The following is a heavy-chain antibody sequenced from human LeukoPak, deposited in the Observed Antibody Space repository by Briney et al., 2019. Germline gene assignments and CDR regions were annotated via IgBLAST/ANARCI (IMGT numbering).Heavy chain of an antibody. CDR2: INPNSGGT. Sequence: ASVKVSCKASGYTFTGYYMHWVRQAPGQGLEWMGWINPNSGGTNYAQKFQGRVTMTRDTSISTAYMELSRLRSDDTAVYYCARDGIQSLSSSRLGRWFDPWGQGTLVTVSS. J-gene: IGHJ5*02. D-gene: IGHD6-13*01. CDR1: GYTFTGYY. CDR3: ARDGIQSLSSSRLGRWFDP. V-gene: IGHV1-2*02.